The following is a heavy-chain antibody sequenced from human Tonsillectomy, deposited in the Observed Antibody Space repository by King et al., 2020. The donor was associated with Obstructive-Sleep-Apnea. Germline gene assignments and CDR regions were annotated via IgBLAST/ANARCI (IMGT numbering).Heavy chain of an antibody. CDR2: ICYSGTT. CDR3: ARLFNGDYVVDY. CDR1: GGSISSSSYY. V-gene: IGHV4-39*01. J-gene: IGHJ4*02. Sequence: LQLQESGPGLMKPSETLSLTCTVSGGSISSSSYYWGWIRQPPGNGLEWFGHICYSGTTYYTPSVKSLVTRSVDTSKNQFSLKLSSVTAADTAVYYCARLFNGDYVVDYWGQGTLVTVSS. D-gene: IGHD4-17*01.